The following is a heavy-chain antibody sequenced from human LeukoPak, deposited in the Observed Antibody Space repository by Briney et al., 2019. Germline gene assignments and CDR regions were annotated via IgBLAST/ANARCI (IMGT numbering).Heavy chain of an antibody. J-gene: IGHJ6*03. Sequence: SETLSLTCTVSGYSTSSGYYWGWIRQPPGKGLEWIGSIYHSGSTYYNPSLKSRVTISVDTSKNQFSLKLSSVTAADTAVYYCAKNTGYYDYVQRYYYYMDVWGKGTTVTVSS. D-gene: IGHD3-16*01. CDR2: IYHSGST. CDR3: AKNTGYYDYVQRYYYYMDV. CDR1: GYSTSSGYY. V-gene: IGHV4-38-2*02.